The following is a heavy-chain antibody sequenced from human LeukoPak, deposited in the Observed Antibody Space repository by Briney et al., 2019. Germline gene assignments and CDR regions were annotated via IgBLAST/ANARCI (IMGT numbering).Heavy chain of an antibody. V-gene: IGHV3-7*01. D-gene: IGHD1-20*01. J-gene: IGHJ4*02. CDR1: GFTFSSYW. CDR2: IKQDGSEK. Sequence: GGSLRLSCAASGFTFSSYWMSWVRQTPGKGLEWVANIKQDGSEKYYVDSVKGRFTISRDNAKNSLYLQMNSLRAEDTAVYYCAREGPRDNWNARYYFDYWGQGTLVTVSS. CDR3: AREGPRDNWNARYYFDY.